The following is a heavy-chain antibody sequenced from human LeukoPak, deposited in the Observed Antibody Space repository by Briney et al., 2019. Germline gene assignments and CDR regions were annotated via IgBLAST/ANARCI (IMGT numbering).Heavy chain of an antibody. D-gene: IGHD3-3*01. J-gene: IGHJ4*02. CDR1: GGSFSGYY. Sequence: SETLSLTCAVYGGSFSGYYWSWIRQPPGKGLEWIGEINHSGSTNYNPSLKSRVTISVDTSKNQFSLKLSSVTAADTAVYYCARVPRYDFWSGYYTGVDYWGQGTLVTVSS. V-gene: IGHV4-34*01. CDR2: INHSGST. CDR3: ARVPRYDFWSGYYTGVDY.